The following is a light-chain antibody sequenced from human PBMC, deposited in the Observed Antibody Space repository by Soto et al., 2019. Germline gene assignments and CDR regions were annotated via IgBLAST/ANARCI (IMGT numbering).Light chain of an antibody. V-gene: IGKV3-15*01. CDR1: QSVSNN. J-gene: IGKJ5*01. Sequence: EIVMTQSPATLSVSPGERATLSCRASQSVSNNLAWYQQKLGQAPRLLIYGASTSATGIPARFSGSGSGTEFTLTISSLQSEDFAVYYCQHYNDWPPVTFGQGTRLEIK. CDR2: GAS. CDR3: QHYNDWPPVT.